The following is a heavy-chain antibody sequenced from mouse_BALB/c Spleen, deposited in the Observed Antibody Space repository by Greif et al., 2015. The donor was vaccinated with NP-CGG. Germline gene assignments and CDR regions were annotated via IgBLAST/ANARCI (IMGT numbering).Heavy chain of an antibody. J-gene: IGHJ4*01. CDR3: ARHHYGSSYYYAMDY. D-gene: IGHD1-1*01. Sequence: VQLQESGPDLVAPSQSLSITCTVSGFSLTSYGVHWVRQPPGKGLEWLVVIWSDGSTTYNSALKSRLSISKDKSKSQVFLKMNSLQTDDTAMYYCARHHYGSSYYYAMDYWGQGTSVTVSS. CDR1: GFSLTSYG. CDR2: IWSDGST. V-gene: IGHV2-6-2*01.